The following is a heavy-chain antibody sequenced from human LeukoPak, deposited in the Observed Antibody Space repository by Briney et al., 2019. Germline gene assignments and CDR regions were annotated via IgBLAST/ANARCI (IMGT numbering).Heavy chain of an antibody. V-gene: IGHV3-74*01. CDR1: GFTVTSNW. CDR3: ATVFDL. J-gene: IGHJ4*02. CDR2: IDDAGSGT. Sequence: GGSLRLSCAASGFTVTSNWIHWVRQAPGKGLVWVSRIDDAGSGTSYADSVKGRFTISRDTAKNTVYLQMNSQRVDDTAVYYCATVFDLWGQGTLVTVSS.